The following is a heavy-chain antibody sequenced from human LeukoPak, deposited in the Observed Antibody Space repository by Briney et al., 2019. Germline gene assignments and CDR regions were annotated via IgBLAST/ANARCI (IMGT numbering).Heavy chain of an antibody. CDR1: GFGFGQYE. J-gene: IGHJ6*02. CDR2: ISVRAGTI. D-gene: IGHD3-22*01. Sequence: GGSLRLSCAASGFGFGQYEMNWVRQALGKGLEWIAYISVRAGTIYYGDSAEGRFTISGDDAKNSLYLQMNGLRVEDTAIYYCAKDFPHYYEVPHGMDVWGQGTTVTV. CDR3: AKDFPHYYEVPHGMDV. V-gene: IGHV3-48*03.